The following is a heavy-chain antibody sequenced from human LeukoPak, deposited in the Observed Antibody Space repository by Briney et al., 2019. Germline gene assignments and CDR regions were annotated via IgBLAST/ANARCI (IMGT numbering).Heavy chain of an antibody. CDR2: IYYSGST. CDR1: GGSISRSSYY. J-gene: IGHJ4*02. Sequence: SETLSLTCTVSGGSISRSSYYWGWIRQPPGKGLEWIGSIYYSGSTYYNPSLKSRVTISVDTSKNQFSLKLSSVTAADTAVYYCARLSYDSSGYKYYFDYWGQGTLVPVSS. V-gene: IGHV4-39*01. D-gene: IGHD3-22*01. CDR3: ARLSYDSSGYKYYFDY.